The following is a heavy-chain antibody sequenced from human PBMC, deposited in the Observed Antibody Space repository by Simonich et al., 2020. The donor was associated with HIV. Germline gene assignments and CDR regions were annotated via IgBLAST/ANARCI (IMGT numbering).Heavy chain of an antibody. CDR3: ARRGHYYDSFDL. CDR1: GGSISTYY. Sequence: QVQLQESGPGLVKPSETLSLTCTVSGGSISTYYWSWIRQPPGKGLEWIGYIYYSGSTNYNPPLKSRVTISVDTSKNQFSLKLSSVTAADTAVYYCARRGHYYDSFDLWGRGTLVTVSS. J-gene: IGHJ2*01. D-gene: IGHD3-22*01. CDR2: IYYSGST. V-gene: IGHV4-59*12.